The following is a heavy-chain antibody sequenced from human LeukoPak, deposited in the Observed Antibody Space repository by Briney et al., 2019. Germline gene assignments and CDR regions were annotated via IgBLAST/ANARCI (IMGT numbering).Heavy chain of an antibody. Sequence: SETLSLTCAVYGGSFSGYYWSWIRQPPGKGLEWIGEINHSGSTNYNPSLKSRVTISVDTSKNQFSLKLSSVTAADTAVYYCARGLGGSGSYYNDGYYYYGMDVWGKGTTVTVS. CDR1: GGSFSGYY. V-gene: IGHV4-34*01. J-gene: IGHJ6*04. CDR2: INHSGST. D-gene: IGHD3-10*01. CDR3: ARGLGGSGSYYNDGYYYYGMDV.